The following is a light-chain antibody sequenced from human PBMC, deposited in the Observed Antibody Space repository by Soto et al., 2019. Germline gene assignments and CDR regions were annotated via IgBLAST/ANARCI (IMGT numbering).Light chain of an antibody. V-gene: IGLV2-11*01. Sequence: QSALTQPRSVSGSPGQSVTISCTGSSSDVGAYGYVSWYQQFPGQAPKLIIYDVTTRPSGVAARFSGSKSGNTASLTISGLQAEDDADYYCCSYAGSYTLVFGGGTKLTVL. J-gene: IGLJ3*02. CDR3: CSYAGSYTLV. CDR2: DVT. CDR1: SSDVGAYGY.